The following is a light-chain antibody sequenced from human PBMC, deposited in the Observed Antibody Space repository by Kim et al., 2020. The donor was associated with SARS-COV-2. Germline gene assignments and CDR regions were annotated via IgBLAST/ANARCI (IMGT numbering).Light chain of an antibody. Sequence: SPGDRATPSCRASQSVSSSYLAWYQQKPGQAPRLLTYGASSRATGIPDRFSVSGSGTDFTLTISRLEPEDFAVYYCQQYGSSPLTFCGGTKVDIK. V-gene: IGKV3-20*01. CDR1: QSVSSSY. CDR3: QQYGSSPLT. J-gene: IGKJ4*01. CDR2: GAS.